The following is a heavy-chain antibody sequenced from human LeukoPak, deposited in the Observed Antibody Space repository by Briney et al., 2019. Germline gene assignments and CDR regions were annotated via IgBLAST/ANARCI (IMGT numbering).Heavy chain of an antibody. CDR2: ISYSGST. D-gene: IGHD3-22*01. V-gene: IGHV4-59*01. Sequence: SETLSLTCIVSGGSMSSYYWSWIRQPPGKGLECIGYISYSGSTNYNPSLKSRVTISVDMSKNHFSLKLSSVTAADTAVYYCARDRRYYDSSGTVYYDAMDVWGQGTTVTVSS. CDR1: GGSMSSYY. CDR3: ARDRRYYDSSGTVYYDAMDV. J-gene: IGHJ6*02.